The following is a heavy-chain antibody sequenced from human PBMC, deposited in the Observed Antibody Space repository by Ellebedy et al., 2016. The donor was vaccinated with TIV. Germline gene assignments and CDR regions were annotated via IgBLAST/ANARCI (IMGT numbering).Heavy chain of an antibody. CDR1: GFTFDDHA. V-gene: IGHV3-9*01. J-gene: IGHJ4*02. Sequence: SLKISXVGSGFTFDDHAFHWVRQAPGKGLEWVSGISWHSQNIGYSTSVKGRFTISRDNAKNSLFLQMDNLRADDTALYYCAKEGSGVTHVDSWGQGTQVTVSS. D-gene: IGHD3-3*01. CDR2: ISWHSQNI. CDR3: AKEGSGVTHVDS.